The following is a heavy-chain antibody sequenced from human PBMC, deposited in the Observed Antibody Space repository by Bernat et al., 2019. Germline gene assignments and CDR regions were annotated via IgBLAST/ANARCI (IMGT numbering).Heavy chain of an antibody. CDR2: IKQDGSEK. CDR3: VRYPGHVSGEFDC. Sequence: QLVESGGGLVQPGGSLRLSCAASGFTFSAYWMTWVRQAPGKGLEWVANIKQDGSEKYYVDSVKGRFTISRDNAKKSLHLQLNSLRVEDTAVYYCVRYPGHVSGEFDCWGQGTHVTVS. J-gene: IGHJ4*02. CDR1: GFTFSAYW. D-gene: IGHD6-19*01. V-gene: IGHV3-7*03.